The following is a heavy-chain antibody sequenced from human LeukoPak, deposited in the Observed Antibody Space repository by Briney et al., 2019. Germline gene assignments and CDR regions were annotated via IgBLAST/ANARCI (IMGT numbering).Heavy chain of an antibody. CDR1: GGSFNGYY. CDR2: INHSGST. D-gene: IGHD3-10*01. Sequence: PSETLSLTCAVYGGSFNGYYWSWIRQPPGKGLEWIGEINHSGSTNYNPSLKSRVTMSVDTSKNQVSLELSSVTAADTAVYYCARGPGSGSYFAWFDPWGQGTQVTVSS. J-gene: IGHJ5*02. V-gene: IGHV4-34*01. CDR3: ARGPGSGSYFAWFDP.